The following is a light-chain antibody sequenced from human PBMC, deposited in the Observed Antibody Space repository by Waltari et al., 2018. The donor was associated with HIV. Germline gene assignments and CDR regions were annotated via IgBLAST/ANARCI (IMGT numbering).Light chain of an antibody. CDR1: SSDVGGYNY. CDR2: DVG. Sequence: QSALTQPASVSGSPGQSIIISCTGTSSDVGGYNYVSWYQQHPGKAPKLSIFDVGNRPSGVSNRVSGSKSGNTAALTISGLQTEDETDYYCNSYTSTTTRWLFGGGTRLTVL. V-gene: IGLV2-14*03. J-gene: IGLJ3*02. CDR3: NSYTSTTTRWL.